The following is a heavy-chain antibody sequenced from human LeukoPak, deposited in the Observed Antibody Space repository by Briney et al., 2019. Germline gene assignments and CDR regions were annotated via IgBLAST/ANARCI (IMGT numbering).Heavy chain of an antibody. J-gene: IGHJ4*02. CDR2: LSDSGDNT. CDR3: AKGRARDGYIY. V-gene: IGHV3-23*01. D-gene: IGHD5-24*01. Sequence: PGGSLRLSCAASGITFTTYATTWVRQAPGKGLEWVSSLSDSGDNTYYADSVKGRFTISRDNSKNTLYLQMNSLRAEDTAIYYCAKGRARDGYIYWGQGILVTVSS. CDR1: GITFTTYA.